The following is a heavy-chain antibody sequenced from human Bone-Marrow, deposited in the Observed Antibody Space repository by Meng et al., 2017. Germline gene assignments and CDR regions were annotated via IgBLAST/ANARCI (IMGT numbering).Heavy chain of an antibody. J-gene: IGHJ3*02. D-gene: IGHD6-6*01. CDR2: INPNSGGT. V-gene: IGHV1-2*06. CDR1: GYTFTSYG. Sequence: ASVKVSCKASGYTFTSYGISWVRQAPGQGLEWMGRINPNSGGTNYAQKFQGRVTMTRDTSISTAYMELSRLRSDDTAVYYCAPSIAAPGAFDIWGQGTMVTVSS. CDR3: APSIAAPGAFDI.